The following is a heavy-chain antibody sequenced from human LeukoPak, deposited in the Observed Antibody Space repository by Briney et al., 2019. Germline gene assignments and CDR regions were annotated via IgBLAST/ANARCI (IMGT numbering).Heavy chain of an antibody. CDR1: GGSISSYY. CDR3: ARAALNHYDSSGPLRNPYFDY. V-gene: IGHV4-59*01. D-gene: IGHD3-22*01. Sequence: SETLSLTCTVSGGSISSYYWSWIRQPPGKGLEWIGYIYYSGSTNYNPSLKSRVTISVDTSKNQFSLKLSSVTAADTAVYFCARAALNHYDSSGPLRNPYFDYWGQGTLVTVSS. J-gene: IGHJ4*02. CDR2: IYYSGST.